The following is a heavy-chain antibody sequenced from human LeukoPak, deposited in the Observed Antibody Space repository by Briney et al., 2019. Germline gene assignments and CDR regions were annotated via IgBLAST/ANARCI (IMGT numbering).Heavy chain of an antibody. V-gene: IGHV3-23*01. J-gene: IGHJ4*02. Sequence: GGSLRLSCAGSGFTFSTYGMGWVRQAPNKGLEWLSTISGSGDSTYYADSVKGRFTISRDNSKNTLFLQMNSLRAEDTAIYYCAKWQYYVSGDDYWGQGILVTVSS. CDR2: ISGSGDST. CDR3: AKWQYYVSGDDY. D-gene: IGHD3-10*01. CDR1: GFTFSTYG.